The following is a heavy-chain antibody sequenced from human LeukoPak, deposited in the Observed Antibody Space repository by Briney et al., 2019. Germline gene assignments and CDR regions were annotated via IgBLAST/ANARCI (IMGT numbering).Heavy chain of an antibody. CDR1: GGSISTYY. V-gene: IGHV4-59*01. Sequence: PSETLSLTCTVSGGSISTYYWSWIRQPPGKGLEWIGYIYYSGSTSYNPSLQSRVIMSVDTSKSQFSLNLTSVTAADTAAYYCARGSYYYMDLWGTGTTVTVSS. J-gene: IGHJ6*03. CDR2: IYYSGST. CDR3: ARGSYYYMDL.